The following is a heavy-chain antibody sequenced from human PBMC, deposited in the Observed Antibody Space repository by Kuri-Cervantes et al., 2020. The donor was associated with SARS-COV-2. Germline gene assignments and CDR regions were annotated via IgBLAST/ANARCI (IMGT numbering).Heavy chain of an antibody. D-gene: IGHD2-15*01. CDR2: ISYDGSNK. CDR1: GFTFSSYA. CDR3: AREKVWSGGVIGD. Sequence: GESLKISCAASGFTFSSYAMHWVRQAPGKGLEWVAVISYDGSNKYYADSVKGRFTISRDNSKNTLYLQMNSLRAEDTAVYYCAREKVWSGGVIGDWGQGTLVTDSS. V-gene: IGHV3-30-3*01. J-gene: IGHJ4*02.